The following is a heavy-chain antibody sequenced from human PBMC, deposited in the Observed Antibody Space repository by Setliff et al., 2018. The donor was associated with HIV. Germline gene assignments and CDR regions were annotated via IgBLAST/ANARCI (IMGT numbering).Heavy chain of an antibody. CDR2: IITIFYTA. J-gene: IGHJ4*02. D-gene: IGHD1-7*01. Sequence: SVKVSCKASGGTFSTYTINWVRQAPGQGLEWMGWIITIFYTATYAQKFQGRVTITVDKSTSTAYMELSSLRSEDTAVYYCVNDKITGTTYYDYWGQGTLVTVSS. CDR3: VNDKITGTTYYDY. V-gene: IGHV1-69*06. CDR1: GGTFSTYT.